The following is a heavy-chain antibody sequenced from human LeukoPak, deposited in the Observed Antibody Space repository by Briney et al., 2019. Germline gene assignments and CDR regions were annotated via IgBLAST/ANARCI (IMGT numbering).Heavy chain of an antibody. CDR3: AKDRTIVGATLSDY. V-gene: IGHV3-48*01. CDR1: EFTFSSYN. J-gene: IGHJ4*02. Sequence: GGSLRLSCAASEFTFSSYNMNWVRQAPGKGLEWVSYISSSSSTIYYADSVKGRFTISRDNSKNTLYLQMNSLRAEDTAVYYCAKDRTIVGATLSDYWGQGTLVTVSS. D-gene: IGHD1-26*01. CDR2: ISSSSSTI.